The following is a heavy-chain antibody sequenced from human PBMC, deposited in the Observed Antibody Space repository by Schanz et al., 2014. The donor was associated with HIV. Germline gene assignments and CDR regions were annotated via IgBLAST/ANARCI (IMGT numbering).Heavy chain of an antibody. V-gene: IGHV3-9*01. CDR1: GFTFHDYA. CDR3: ARSSSGSGTWPPRY. D-gene: IGHD6-6*01. J-gene: IGHJ4*02. CDR2: INWNSGNI. Sequence: EVQLVESGGGLVKPGGSLRLSCAASGFTFHDYAMHWLRQAPGQGLEWVSGINWNSGNIGYPDSVKGRFTISRDNAKNSLYLQMNSLRAEDTALYHCARSSSGSGTWPPRYWGQGTLVIVSS.